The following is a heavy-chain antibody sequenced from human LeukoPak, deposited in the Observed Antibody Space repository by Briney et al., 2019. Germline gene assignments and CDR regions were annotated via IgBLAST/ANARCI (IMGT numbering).Heavy chain of an antibody. Sequence: PSETLSLTCTVSGGSISSYYWSWIRQPPGKGLEWIGYIYYSGSTNCNPSLKSRVTISVDTSKNQFSLKLSSVTAADTAVYYCARERTAYYFDYWGQGTLVTVSS. CDR1: GGSISSYY. J-gene: IGHJ4*02. D-gene: IGHD1-14*01. V-gene: IGHV4-59*01. CDR2: IYYSGST. CDR3: ARERTAYYFDY.